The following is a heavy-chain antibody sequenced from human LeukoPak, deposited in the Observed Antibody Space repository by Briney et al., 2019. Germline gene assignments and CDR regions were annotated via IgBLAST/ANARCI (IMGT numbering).Heavy chain of an antibody. V-gene: IGHV3-30*03. CDR2: ISYDGSNK. Sequence: GGSLRLSCAASGFTFSSYGMHWVRQAPGKGLEWVAVISYDGSNKYYADSVKGRFTISRDNSKNTLYLQMNSLRAEDTAVYYCARDITMVRGRYYYYGMDVWGKGTTVTVSP. CDR1: GFTFSSYG. D-gene: IGHD3-10*01. J-gene: IGHJ6*04. CDR3: ARDITMVRGRYYYYGMDV.